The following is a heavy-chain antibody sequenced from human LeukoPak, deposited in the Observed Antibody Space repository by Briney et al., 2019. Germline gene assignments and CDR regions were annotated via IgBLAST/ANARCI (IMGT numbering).Heavy chain of an antibody. CDR2: IYYSGST. V-gene: IGHV4-59*08. CDR3: ARASIGGTCYHCGSFDP. Sequence: SETLSLTCTVSGGSISSYYWSWIRQPPGKGLEWIGYIYYSGSTNYNPSLKSRVTISVDTSKNQFSLKLSSVTAADTAVYYCARASIGGTCYHCGSFDPWGQGTLVTVPS. D-gene: IGHD2-15*01. CDR1: GGSISSYY. J-gene: IGHJ5*02.